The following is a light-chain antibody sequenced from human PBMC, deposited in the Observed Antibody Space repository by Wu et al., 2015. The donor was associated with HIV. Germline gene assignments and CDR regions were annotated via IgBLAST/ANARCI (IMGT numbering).Light chain of an antibody. J-gene: IGKJ4*01. CDR2: DAI. CDR1: QSISRN. V-gene: IGKV3-11*01. Sequence: EIVLIQSPATLSLSPGERATLSCRASQSISRNLAWYQQKPGQAPRLLIYDAINRATGIPARFSGSGSGTDFTLTISNLEPEDFAIYYCQQRSNWPLTFGGGTEVEIK. CDR3: QQRSNWPLT.